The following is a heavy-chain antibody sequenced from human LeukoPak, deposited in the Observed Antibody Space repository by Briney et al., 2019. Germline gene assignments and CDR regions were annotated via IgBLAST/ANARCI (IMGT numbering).Heavy chain of an antibody. CDR3: ARANAVTTVLFDL. CDR2: VNHGGGA. D-gene: IGHD4-17*01. CDR1: GGSFSGYY. Sequence: SETLSLTCAVYGGSFSGYYWSWIRQPPGKGLEWLGEVNHGGGANYNPSLKSRVTMSVDTTKNHFSLELSSVTAADTAIYYCARANAVTTVLFDLWGRGTLVTVSS. J-gene: IGHJ2*01. V-gene: IGHV4-34*01.